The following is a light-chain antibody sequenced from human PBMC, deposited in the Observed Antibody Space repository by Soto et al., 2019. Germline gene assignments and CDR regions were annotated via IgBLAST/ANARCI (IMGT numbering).Light chain of an antibody. J-gene: IGKJ2*01. Sequence: EVVMTQSPATLSVSPGERATLSCRASQSVSSDLAWYQQKPGRAPRLLIYGASTRATGIPARFTGSGSGTEFTLTIRSLQSEDGAMCYCQQYNNWPQYTFGQGTNLDLK. CDR1: QSVSSD. CDR3: QQYNNWPQYT. CDR2: GAS. V-gene: IGKV3-15*01.